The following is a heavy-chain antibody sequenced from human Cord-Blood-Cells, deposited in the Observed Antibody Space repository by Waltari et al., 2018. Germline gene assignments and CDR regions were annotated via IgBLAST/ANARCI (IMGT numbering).Heavy chain of an antibody. Sequence: QVQLVQSGAEVKKPGSSVKVSCKASGGTFSSYAISWVRQAPGQGLEWMGGVIPIFGTANYAQKFQGRVTITGDESTSTAYMELSSLRSDDTAVYYCARDGDSGSYYRGDYYGMDVWGQGTTVTVSS. V-gene: IGHV1-69*12. CDR2: VIPIFGTA. CDR1: GGTFSSYA. D-gene: IGHD1-26*01. J-gene: IGHJ6*02. CDR3: ARDGDSGSYYRGDYYGMDV.